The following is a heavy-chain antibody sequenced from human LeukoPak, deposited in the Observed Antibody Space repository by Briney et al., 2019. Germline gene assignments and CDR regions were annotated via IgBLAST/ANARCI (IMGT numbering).Heavy chain of an antibody. Sequence: SGPTLVNPTQTLTLICTFSGFSLSTNGVGVGWIRQPPGEALEWLALIYWDDDKRYSPSLRSRLTLTKDTSKNQVVLTMTNMDPVDTATYYCAHRDPASNWYHPYFDYWGQGTLVTVSS. CDR2: IYWDDDK. V-gene: IGHV2-5*02. J-gene: IGHJ4*02. CDR1: GFSLSTNGVG. D-gene: IGHD6-13*01. CDR3: AHRDPASNWYHPYFDY.